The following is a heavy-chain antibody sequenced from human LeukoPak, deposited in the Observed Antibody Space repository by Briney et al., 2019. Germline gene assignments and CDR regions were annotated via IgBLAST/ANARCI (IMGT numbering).Heavy chain of an antibody. CDR1: GFTFSSYA. Sequence: GGSLRLSCAASGFTFSSYAMSWVRQAPGKGLEWVSAISGSGGSTYYADSVKGRFTISRDNSKNTLYPQMNSLRAEDTAVYYCAKDMRGGAWFGELYPSNWFDPWGQGTLVTVSS. CDR2: ISGSGGST. D-gene: IGHD3-10*01. V-gene: IGHV3-23*01. CDR3: AKDMRGGAWFGELYPSNWFDP. J-gene: IGHJ5*02.